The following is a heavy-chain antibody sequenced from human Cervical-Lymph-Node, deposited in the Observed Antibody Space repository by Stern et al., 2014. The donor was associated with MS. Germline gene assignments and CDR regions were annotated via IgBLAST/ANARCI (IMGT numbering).Heavy chain of an antibody. Sequence: EVQLVESGAEVKKPGESLKISCKTSGYKFTNQWIAWVRQMPGKGLEFMGIIYPGDSDTRYNPSFQGQVTISADKSVNTAYLQWSRLKASDTAMYYCATHPVGPWGQGTLVTVSS. CDR3: ATHPVGP. CDR1: GYKFTNQW. CDR2: IYPGDSDT. V-gene: IGHV5-51*01. J-gene: IGHJ5*02.